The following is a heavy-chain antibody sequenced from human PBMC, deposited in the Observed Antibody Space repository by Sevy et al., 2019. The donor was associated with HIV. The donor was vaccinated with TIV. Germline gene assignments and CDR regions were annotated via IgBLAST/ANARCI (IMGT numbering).Heavy chain of an antibody. CDR2: IYDGGTT. D-gene: IGHD5-18*01. CDR1: GAAVSGYF. Sequence: SETLSLTCAVSGAAVSGYFWSWVRQPPGKGLEWLGYIYDGGTTNYNPSLDSRLTISVDTSKNQFSLKLISVTAADTAVYYCARGLQLWLGHFDYWGQGTLVTVSS. J-gene: IGHJ4*02. V-gene: IGHV4-59*02. CDR3: ARGLQLWLGHFDY.